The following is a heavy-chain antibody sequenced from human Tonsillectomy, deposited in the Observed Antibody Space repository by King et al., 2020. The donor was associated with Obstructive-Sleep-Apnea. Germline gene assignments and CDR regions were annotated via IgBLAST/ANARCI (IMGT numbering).Heavy chain of an antibody. J-gene: IGHJ6*02. D-gene: IGHD2-21*02. V-gene: IGHV1-69*01. CDR2: IIPMFGST. CDR1: GGTLRSYA. Sequence: VQLVQSGAEVKKPGSSVKVSCKASGGTLRSYAISWVRQAPGQGLEWMGGIIPMFGSTNYAQNFQGRVTITADESTSTAYMELSSLRSEDTALYYCARANCGGDCHSGYYYVMDVWGQGTAVTVSS. CDR3: ARANCGGDCHSGYYYVMDV.